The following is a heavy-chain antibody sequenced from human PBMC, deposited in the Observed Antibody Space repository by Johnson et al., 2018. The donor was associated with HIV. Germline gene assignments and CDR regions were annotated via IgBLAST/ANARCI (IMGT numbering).Heavy chain of an antibody. J-gene: IGHJ3*02. CDR1: GFTFSSYA. CDR3: ARWSMVRGVIHAFDI. Sequence: VQLVESGGGLVQPGGSLRLSCAASGFTFSSYAMHWVRQAPGKGLEYVSAISSNGGSTYYANSVKGRFTISRDNSKNTLYLQMGSLRAEDTAVYYCARWSMVRGVIHAFDIWGQGTMVTVSS. CDR2: ISSNGGST. V-gene: IGHV3-64*01. D-gene: IGHD3-10*01.